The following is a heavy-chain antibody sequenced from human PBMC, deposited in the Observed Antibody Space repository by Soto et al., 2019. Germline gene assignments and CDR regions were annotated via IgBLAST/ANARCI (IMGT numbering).Heavy chain of an antibody. CDR2: MNPNSGNT. CDR1: GYTFTSYD. Sequence: ASVKVSCKASGYTFTSYDINWVRQATGQGLEWMGWMNPNSGNTGYAQKFQGRVTMTRNTSISTAYMELSSLRSEDTAVYYCARERGVMVRGVITPSYYYYGMDVWGQGTTVTVSS. V-gene: IGHV1-8*01. CDR3: ARERGVMVRGVITPSYYYYGMDV. J-gene: IGHJ6*02. D-gene: IGHD3-10*01.